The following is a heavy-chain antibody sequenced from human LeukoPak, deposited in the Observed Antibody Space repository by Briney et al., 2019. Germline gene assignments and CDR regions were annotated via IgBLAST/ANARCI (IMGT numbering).Heavy chain of an antibody. CDR3: ARPRQDGEIFDH. J-gene: IGHJ4*02. CDR2: IKQDGSAE. CDR1: GFTFSSYA. Sequence: GGSLRLSCAASGFTFSSYAMSWVRQVPGKGLEWVADIKQDGSAELYVDSVKSRFTISRDNAKKSLYLQMNSLRVEDTAVYYCARPRQDGEIFDHWGQGTLVTVSS. D-gene: IGHD5-24*01. V-gene: IGHV3-7*03.